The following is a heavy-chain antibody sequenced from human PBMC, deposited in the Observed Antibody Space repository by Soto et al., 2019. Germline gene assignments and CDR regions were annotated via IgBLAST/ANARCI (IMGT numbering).Heavy chain of an antibody. CDR1: GFIYSIYA. CDR2: ISGSGGET. D-gene: IGHD5-12*01. J-gene: IGHJ4*02. CDR3: AKEIAVAVATPPEY. V-gene: IGHV3-23*01. Sequence: GGSLRLSCTASGFIYSIYAMAWVRQAPGKGLEWVSAISGSGGETYYADSVKGRFTISRDNSKNTVYLQMTNLRAEDTAVYYCAKEIAVAVATPPEYWGQGTLVTVSS.